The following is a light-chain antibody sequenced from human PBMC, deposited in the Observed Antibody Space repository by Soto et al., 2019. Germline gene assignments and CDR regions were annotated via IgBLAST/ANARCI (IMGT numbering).Light chain of an antibody. Sequence: SYELTQPLSVSVALGQPARITCGGDKIGDKTVHGYRQKSGQAPVLVIYMDTNRPSGIPERFSGSNSGNTATLTISRAQAGDEADYYWQVWDSSTRVFGGGTKLTVL. V-gene: IGLV3-9*01. J-gene: IGLJ3*02. CDR3: QVWDSSTRV. CDR2: MDT. CDR1: KIGDKT.